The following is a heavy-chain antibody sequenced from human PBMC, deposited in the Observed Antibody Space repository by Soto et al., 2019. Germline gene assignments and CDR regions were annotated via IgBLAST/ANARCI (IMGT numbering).Heavy chain of an antibody. D-gene: IGHD3-22*01. CDR1: GYTLTSYG. CDR2: ISAYNGNT. J-gene: IGHJ6*02. CDR3: ARDPYYDISGYYYFNYYGMDV. Sequence: GGSVKVSCKASGYTLTSYGISWGRQAPGQGPEWMGWISAYNGNTNYAQKLQGRVTMTTDTSTSTAYMELRSLRSDDTAVYYCARDPYYDISGYYYFNYYGMDVWGQGTTVTVSS. V-gene: IGHV1-18*01.